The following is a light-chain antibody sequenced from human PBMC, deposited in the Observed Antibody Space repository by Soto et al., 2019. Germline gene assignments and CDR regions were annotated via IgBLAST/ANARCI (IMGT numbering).Light chain of an antibody. CDR3: CSYVGSSILM. Sequence: QSALTQPASVSGSPGQSITISCTGTSRDVGLYNLVSWYQQLPGKAPKLIIYEVNERPSGISDRFSGSKSGNTASLTISGLQDEDEADYYCCSYVGSSILMFGGGTKGTVL. V-gene: IGLV2-23*02. CDR1: SRDVGLYNL. CDR2: EVN. J-gene: IGLJ3*02.